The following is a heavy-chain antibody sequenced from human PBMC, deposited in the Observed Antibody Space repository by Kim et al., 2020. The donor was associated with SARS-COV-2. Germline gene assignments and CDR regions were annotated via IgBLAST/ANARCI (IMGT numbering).Heavy chain of an antibody. CDR3: AKAVRSDRHRVNYFDY. V-gene: IGHV3-23*01. J-gene: IGHJ4*01. D-gene: IGHD3-16*01. Sequence: VKGRCTIARDNAKNTLYLQMNSLRAEDTAVYYCAKAVRSDRHRVNYFDYWGQGTLVTVSS.